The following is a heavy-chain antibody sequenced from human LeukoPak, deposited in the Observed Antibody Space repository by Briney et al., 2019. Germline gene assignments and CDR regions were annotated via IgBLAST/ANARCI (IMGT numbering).Heavy chain of an antibody. D-gene: IGHD6-13*01. CDR2: INPNSGGT. CDR1: GYTFTGYY. CDR3: ARTSDSSWYGARKYYMDV. Sequence: ASVKVSCKASGYTFTGYYMHWVRQAPGQGLEWMGWINPNSGGTNYAQKFQGRVTMTRDTSISTAYMELSRLRSDDTAVYYCARTSDSSWYGARKYYMDVCDKGTTVTVSS. V-gene: IGHV1-2*02. J-gene: IGHJ6*03.